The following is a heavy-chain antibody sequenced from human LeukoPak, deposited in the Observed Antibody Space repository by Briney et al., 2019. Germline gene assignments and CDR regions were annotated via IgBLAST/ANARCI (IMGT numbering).Heavy chain of an antibody. CDR3: AKDSSGYSDYFDY. CDR2: LSGSGGSR. CDR1: GFTFSDYS. J-gene: IGHJ4*02. V-gene: IGHV3-23*01. D-gene: IGHD3-22*01. Sequence: GGSLRLSCTASGFTFSDYSFNWVHQAPGKGLEWVSALSGSGGSRYYADSVKGRFTISRDNSKNTLYLQMNSLRAEDTAVYYCAKDSSGYSDYFDYWGQGTLVTVSS.